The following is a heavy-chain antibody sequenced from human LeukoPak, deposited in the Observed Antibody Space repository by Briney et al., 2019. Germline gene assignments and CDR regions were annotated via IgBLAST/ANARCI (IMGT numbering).Heavy chain of an antibody. V-gene: IGHV4-61*02. CDR2: IYTSGST. CDR1: GGSISSGSYY. Sequence: PSETLSFTCTVSGGSISSGSYYWSWIRQPAGKGLEWIGRIYTSGSTNYNPSLKSRVTISVDISKNQFSLKLTSVTAADTAVYFCARHPPRGDDGYAFDMWGQGTLVTVSS. J-gene: IGHJ3*02. CDR3: ARHPPRGDDGYAFDM. D-gene: IGHD4-17*01.